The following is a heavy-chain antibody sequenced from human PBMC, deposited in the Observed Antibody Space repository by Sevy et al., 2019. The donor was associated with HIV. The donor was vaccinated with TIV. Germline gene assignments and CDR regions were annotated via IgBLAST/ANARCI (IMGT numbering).Heavy chain of an antibody. J-gene: IGHJ4*02. V-gene: IGHV1-69*13. CDR3: ARDSLYSTNWAFDY. CDR2: IIPMFGTP. D-gene: IGHD6-13*01. Sequence: ASVKVSCKASGVTFSNYAISWVRQAPGQGLEWMGGIIPMFGTPSNAQKFQGRVTITADESTSTAYMELTSLRSEDTAVYYCARDSLYSTNWAFDYWGQGTLVTVSS. CDR1: GVTFSNYA.